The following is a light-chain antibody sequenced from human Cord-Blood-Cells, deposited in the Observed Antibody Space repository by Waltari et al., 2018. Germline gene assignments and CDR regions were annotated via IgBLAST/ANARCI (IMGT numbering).Light chain of an antibody. J-gene: IGKJ2*01. V-gene: IGKV4-1*01. CDR2: WAS. CDR1: RSVLYSSNNKNY. CDR3: QQYYCTPYT. Sequence: RSVLYSSNNKNYLAWYQQKPGQPPKLLIYWASTRESVVSDRLRGSCCETDFTLNIGSLQAGDVAVYYCQQYYCTPYTFGQGTKLEIK.